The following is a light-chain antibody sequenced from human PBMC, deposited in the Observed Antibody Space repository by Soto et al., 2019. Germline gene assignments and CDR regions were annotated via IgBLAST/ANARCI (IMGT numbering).Light chain of an antibody. J-gene: IGKJ5*01. Sequence: RMTQSPASLSASVGDGVTITCRASQSISSYVSWYQQKPGKAPKRLIYAASSLQSGVPSRFSGSGSGTEFTLTISSLQPEDFGTYYCLQHNSYPITFGQGTRLEIK. CDR2: AAS. CDR3: LQHNSYPIT. CDR1: QSISSY. V-gene: IGKV1-17*01.